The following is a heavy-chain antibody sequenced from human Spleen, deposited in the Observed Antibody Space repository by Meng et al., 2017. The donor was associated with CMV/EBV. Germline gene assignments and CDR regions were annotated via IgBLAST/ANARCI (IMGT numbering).Heavy chain of an antibody. CDR1: GFTFSSRA. CDR2: ISGSGDKI. J-gene: IGHJ4*02. Sequence: GGSLRLSCAGSGFTFSSRAMSWVRQAPGKGLEWVSFISGSGDKINYADSVKGRFTISRDNSKNTLYLQMNGLRGEDTAVYYCAKDYDSSEYYYRPNKWGQGTLVTVSS. CDR3: AKDYDSSEYYYRPNK. D-gene: IGHD3-22*01. V-gene: IGHV3-23*01.